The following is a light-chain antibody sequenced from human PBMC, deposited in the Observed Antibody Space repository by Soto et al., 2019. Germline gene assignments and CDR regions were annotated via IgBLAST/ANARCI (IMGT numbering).Light chain of an antibody. V-gene: IGLV3-25*02. J-gene: IGLJ1*01. CDR2: KDS. Sequence: YELTQPPSVSVSPGQTARITCSGDALPKQYAYWYQQKPGQAPVLVIYKDSERPSGIPERFSGSSSGTTVTLTISGVQAEDEADYYCQSADSSGTYIVFGTGTKVTVL. CDR1: ALPKQY. CDR3: QSADSSGTYIV.